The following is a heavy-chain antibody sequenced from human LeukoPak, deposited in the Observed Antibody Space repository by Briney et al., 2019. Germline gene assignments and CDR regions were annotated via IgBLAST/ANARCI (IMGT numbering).Heavy chain of an antibody. D-gene: IGHD2-15*01. CDR2: VNSNTGNT. CDR3: ARGQVLQHCSDGSCYHFDY. J-gene: IGHJ4*02. V-gene: IGHV1-8*01. CDR1: GYTFTSD. Sequence: ASVKVSCKASGYTFTSDINWVRQASGQGLEWMGWVNSNTGNTGYAQKFQGRVTMTRSTSLSTAYMELSSLRSDDTAVYYCARGQVLQHCSDGSCYHFDYWGQGTLVTVSS.